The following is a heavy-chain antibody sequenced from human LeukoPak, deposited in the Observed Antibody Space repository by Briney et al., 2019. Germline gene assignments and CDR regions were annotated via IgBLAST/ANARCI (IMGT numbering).Heavy chain of an antibody. V-gene: IGHV4-39*07. J-gene: IGHJ5*02. CDR3: ARGTSGSYYDWFDP. CDR1: GGSISSSSYY. CDR2: IYYSGST. Sequence: SQTLSLTCTVSGGSISSSSYYWGWIRQPPGKGLEWIGSIYYSGSTYYNPSLKSRVTVSVDTSKNQFSLKLSSVTAADTAVYYCARGTSGSYYDWFDPWGQGTLVTVSS. D-gene: IGHD1-26*01.